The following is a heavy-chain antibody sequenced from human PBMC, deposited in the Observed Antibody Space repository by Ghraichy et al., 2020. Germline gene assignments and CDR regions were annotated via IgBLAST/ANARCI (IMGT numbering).Heavy chain of an antibody. CDR2: ISSSSSYI. Sequence: GGSLRLSCAASGFTFSSYSMNWVRQAPGKGLEWVSSISSSSSYIYYADSVKGRFTISRDNAKNSLYLQMNSLRAEDTAVYYCARDYGSGSYPFDYWGQGTLVTVSS. CDR3: ARDYGSGSYPFDY. CDR1: GFTFSSYS. J-gene: IGHJ4*02. V-gene: IGHV3-21*01. D-gene: IGHD3-10*01.